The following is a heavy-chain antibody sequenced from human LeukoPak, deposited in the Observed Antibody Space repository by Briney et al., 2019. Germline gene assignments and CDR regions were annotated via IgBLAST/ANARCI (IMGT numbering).Heavy chain of an antibody. V-gene: IGHV3-30*02. CDR1: GFTFSSYG. J-gene: IGHJ4*02. D-gene: IGHD3-22*01. CDR3: AKDFPYYYDSSGYPAGYYFDY. Sequence: GGSLRLSCAAPGFTFSSYGMHWVRQAPGKGLEWVAFIRYDGSNKYYADSVKGRFTISRDNSKNTLYLQMNSLRAEDTAVYYCAKDFPYYYDSSGYPAGYYFDYWGQGTLVTVSS. CDR2: IRYDGSNK.